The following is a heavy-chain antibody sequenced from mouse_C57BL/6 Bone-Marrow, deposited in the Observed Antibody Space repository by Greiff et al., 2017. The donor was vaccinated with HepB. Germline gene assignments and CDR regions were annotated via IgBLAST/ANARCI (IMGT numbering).Heavy chain of an antibody. J-gene: IGHJ1*03. CDR2: IWRGGST. CDR3: ARNYYYGSRKYFDV. D-gene: IGHD1-1*01. CDR1: GFSLTSYG. V-gene: IGHV2-2*01. Sequence: QVQLQQSGPGLVQPSQSLSITCTVSGFSLTSYGVHWVRQSPGKGLEWLGVIWRGGSTDYNAAFISRLSISKDNSKSQVFFKMHSLQADDTAIYYCARNYYYGSRKYFDVWGTGTTVTVSS.